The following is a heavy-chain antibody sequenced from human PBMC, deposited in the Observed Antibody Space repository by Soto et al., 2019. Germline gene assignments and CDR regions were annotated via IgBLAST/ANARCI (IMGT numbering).Heavy chain of an antibody. V-gene: IGHV3-23*01. J-gene: IGHJ3*02. CDR2: IGGGNDDT. D-gene: IGHD3-3*01. CDR3: SKGTMNSNSVRDHFDI. Sequence: SXSLSLAASCFPFSIFGMSWVRLAPAKVLEWVSGIGGGNDDTYYADSVKARFTISRVNSKSTLSLQMIGLKAVDTAVYYCSKGTMNSNSVRDHFDIWGQGTMVTVSS. CDR1: CFPFSIFG.